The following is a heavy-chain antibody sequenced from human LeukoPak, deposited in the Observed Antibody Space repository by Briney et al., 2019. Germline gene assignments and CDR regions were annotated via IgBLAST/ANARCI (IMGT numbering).Heavy chain of an antibody. D-gene: IGHD6-19*01. J-gene: IGHJ3*02. CDR3: ARALGYSSGWYGLRAFDI. CDR1: GGSFSGYY. Sequence: PSETLSLTCAVYGGSFSGYYWSWIRQPPGKGLGWIGEINHSGSTNYNPSLKSRVTISVDTSKNQFSLKLSSVTAADTAVYYCARALGYSSGWYGLRAFDIWGQGTMVTVSS. V-gene: IGHV4-34*01. CDR2: INHSGST.